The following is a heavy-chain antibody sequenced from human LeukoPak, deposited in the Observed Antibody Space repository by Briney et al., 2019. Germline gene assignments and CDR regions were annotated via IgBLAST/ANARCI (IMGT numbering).Heavy chain of an antibody. D-gene: IGHD3-16*02. CDR2: VSYSGSM. CDR3: SRDLVWGTYRYTLD. J-gene: IGHJ4*02. CDR1: GGSISSSNYY. V-gene: IGHV4-39*07. Sequence: SETLSLTCTVSGGSISSSNYYWGWIRQPPGRGLEWIGSVSYSGSMHYNPSLKSRVTISVDTSKNQFSLKLSSVTAADTALYYCSRDLVWGTYRYTLDWGQGTLVTVSS.